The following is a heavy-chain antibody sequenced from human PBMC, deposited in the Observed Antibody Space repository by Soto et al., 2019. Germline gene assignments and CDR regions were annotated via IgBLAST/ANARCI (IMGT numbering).Heavy chain of an antibody. CDR1: CGSVSGYY. CDR2: INHSGST. J-gene: IGHJ4*02. CDR3: ASGYSSSWGIYY. Sequence: SETLALTCSFYCGSVSGYYWSFIRQPPGKGLDWIGEINHSGSTNYNPSPKSRVTISVDTSKNQFSLKLSSVTAADTAVYYCASGYSSSWGIYYWGQGTLVTVSS. D-gene: IGHD6-13*01. V-gene: IGHV4-34*01.